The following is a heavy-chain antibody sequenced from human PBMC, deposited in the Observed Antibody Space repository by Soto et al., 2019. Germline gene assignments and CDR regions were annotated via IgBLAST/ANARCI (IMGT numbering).Heavy chain of an antibody. CDR2: IYRDGST. V-gene: IGHV3-53*01. Sequence: EVQLVESGGGLIQPGESLRLSCAASGFTVSIRYMSWVRQAPGKGLEGVSTIYRDGSTYYADSVEGRFTISRDNSKNTLVLQLNSLRAEDTATYSCARGNGIGWCESSDYWGQGTVVTVSP. J-gene: IGHJ4*02. CDR3: ARGNGIGWCESSDY. D-gene: IGHD2-21*01. CDR1: GFTVSIRY.